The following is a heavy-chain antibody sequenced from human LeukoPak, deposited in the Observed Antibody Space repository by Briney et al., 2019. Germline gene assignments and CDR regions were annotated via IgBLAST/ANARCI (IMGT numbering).Heavy chain of an antibody. V-gene: IGHV3-23*01. CDR3: AKTVTTQAYYWYFDL. Sequence: GGSLRLSCAASGFTFSIYAMSWVRQAPGKGLEWVSAIGGSGQNTNRADSVKGRFTISRDNSRNTLYLDMNILRAEDTAVYYCAKTVTTQAYYWYFDLWGRGTLVTVSS. CDR2: IGGSGQNT. D-gene: IGHD4-17*01. CDR1: GFTFSIYA. J-gene: IGHJ2*01.